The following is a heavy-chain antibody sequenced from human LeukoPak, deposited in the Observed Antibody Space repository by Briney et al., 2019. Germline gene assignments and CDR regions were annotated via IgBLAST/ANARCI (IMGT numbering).Heavy chain of an antibody. J-gene: IGHJ4*02. V-gene: IGHV3-7*01. Sequence: GSLRLSCAASGITFSSYWMSWVRQAPGKGLEWVANIKQDGSEKYYVDSVKGRFTISRDNPKNSLYLQMNNLRAEDTAVYYCASGLGRAIYYGSGRADYWGQGTLVTVSS. D-gene: IGHD3-10*01. CDR3: ASGLGRAIYYGSGRADY. CDR2: IKQDGSEK. CDR1: GITFSSYW.